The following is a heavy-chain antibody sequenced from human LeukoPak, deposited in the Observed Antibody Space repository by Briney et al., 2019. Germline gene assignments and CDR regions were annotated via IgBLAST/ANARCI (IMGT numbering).Heavy chain of an antibody. V-gene: IGHV1-2*02. D-gene: IGHD4-17*01. CDR1: GYTFTGYY. CDR3: ARAHLIDYGDSGIDY. CDR2: INPNSGGT. J-gene: IGHJ4*02. Sequence: GASVKVSCKASGYTFTGYYMHWVRQAPGQGLEGMGWINPNSGGTNYAQKFQGRVTMTRDTSLSTAYMELSRLRSDDPAVYYCARAHLIDYGDSGIDYWGQGTLVTVSS.